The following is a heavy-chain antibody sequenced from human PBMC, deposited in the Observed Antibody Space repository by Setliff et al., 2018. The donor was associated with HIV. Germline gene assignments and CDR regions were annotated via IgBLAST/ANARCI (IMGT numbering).Heavy chain of an antibody. V-gene: IGHV1-24*01. J-gene: IGHJ1*01. CDR3: ATDPGYSSTWSAESFQH. Sequence: GASVKVSCKISGYTLTELSIHWVRQAPGKGLEWMANFDPEDGETFYAQKFQGRLTMTEDTSTDTAYMELSSLRSDDTAMYYCATDPGYSSTWSAESFQHWGHGTVVTVSS. CDR2: FDPEDGET. D-gene: IGHD6-13*01. CDR1: GYTLTELS.